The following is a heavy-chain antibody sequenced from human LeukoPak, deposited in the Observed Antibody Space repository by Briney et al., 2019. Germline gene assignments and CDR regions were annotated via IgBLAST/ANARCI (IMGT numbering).Heavy chain of an antibody. CDR2: IKQDGSEK. Sequence: GGSLRLSCAASGFTFSNYGMHWVRQAPGKGLEWVANIKQDGSEKKYVDSVKGRFTISRDNTQNSPYLQMNNLRAEDTAVYYCARAEETTWGIDPWGQGTLVTVSS. V-gene: IGHV3-7*01. D-gene: IGHD3-16*01. CDR1: GFTFSNYG. CDR3: ARAEETTWGIDP. J-gene: IGHJ5*02.